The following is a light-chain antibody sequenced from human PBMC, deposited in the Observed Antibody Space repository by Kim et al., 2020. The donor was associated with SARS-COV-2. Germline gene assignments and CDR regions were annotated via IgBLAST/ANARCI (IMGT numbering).Light chain of an antibody. Sequence: GSVGDRVTITCRASQSISSYLNWYQQEPGKAPKLLIYAASSLQSGVPSRFSGSGSGTDFTLTISSLQPEDFATYYCQQSYSTPWTFGQGTKVDIK. J-gene: IGKJ1*01. CDR2: AAS. V-gene: IGKV1-39*01. CDR3: QQSYSTPWT. CDR1: QSISSY.